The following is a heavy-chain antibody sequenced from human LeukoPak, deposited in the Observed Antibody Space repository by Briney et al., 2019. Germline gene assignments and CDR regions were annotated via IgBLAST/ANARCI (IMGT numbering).Heavy chain of an antibody. D-gene: IGHD2-2*01. CDR3: ARDQEAYCSSTSCYEYYYNMDV. CDR1: GGSISSGSYY. V-gene: IGHV4-61*02. CDR2: IYTSGST. Sequence: PSETLSLTCTVSGGSISSGSYYWSWIRQPAGRGLEWIGRIYTSGSTNYNPSLKSRVTISVDTSKNQFSLKLSSVTAADTAVYYCARDQEAYCSSTSCYEYYYNMDVWGKGTTVTISS. J-gene: IGHJ6*03.